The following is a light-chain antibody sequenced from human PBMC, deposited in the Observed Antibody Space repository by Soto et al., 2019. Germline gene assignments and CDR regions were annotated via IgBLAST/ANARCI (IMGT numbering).Light chain of an antibody. CDR1: QGISNE. J-gene: IGKJ1*01. V-gene: IGKV1-39*01. CDR2: AAS. Sequence: IQMTQSPSSLSASVGDRVTITCRASQGISNELGWYQQKPGKAPKVLIYAASNLQSGVPSRFRGSGSGTEFTLTISSLQPEDFATYYCQQSYSTPQTFGQGTKVDIK. CDR3: QQSYSTPQT.